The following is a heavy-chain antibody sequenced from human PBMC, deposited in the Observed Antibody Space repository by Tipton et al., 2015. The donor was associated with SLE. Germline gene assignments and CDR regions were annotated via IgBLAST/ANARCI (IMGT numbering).Heavy chain of an antibody. J-gene: IGHJ5*02. CDR1: GASVRNHY. V-gene: IGHV4-4*08. Sequence: TLSLTCTVSGASVRNHYWSWIRQSPGKGLEWIGYVYGTGNTDYNPSLKSRVTISVDTSKNQFSLKLTSVTAADTGVYYFASGGFYGSGSYYGGWFDPWGQGTLVTVSS. CDR2: VYGTGNT. D-gene: IGHD3-10*01. CDR3: ASGGFYGSGSYYGGWFDP.